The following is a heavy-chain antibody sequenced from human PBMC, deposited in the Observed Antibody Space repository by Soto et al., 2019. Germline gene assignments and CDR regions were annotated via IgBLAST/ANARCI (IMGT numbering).Heavy chain of an antibody. CDR1: GYTFTGYY. D-gene: IGHD3-22*01. CDR3: ARVFVYYDSSGPHDSDAFDI. V-gene: IGHV1-2*04. Sequence: SEEVSCKASGYTFTGYYIHWVRQAPGQGLEGMGWINPNSGGTNYAQKFQGWVTMTRDTSISTAYMELSRLRSDDTAVYYCARVFVYYDSSGPHDSDAFDIWGQGTMVTVSS. J-gene: IGHJ3*02. CDR2: INPNSGGT.